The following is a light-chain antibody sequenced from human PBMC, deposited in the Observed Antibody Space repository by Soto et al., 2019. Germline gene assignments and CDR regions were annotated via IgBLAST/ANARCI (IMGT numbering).Light chain of an antibody. CDR3: QSYDSSLSGPYG. CDR2: GNS. CDR1: SSNIGAGYD. Sequence: QSVLTQPPSVSGAPGQRVTISCTGSSSNIGAGYDVHWYQQLPGTAPKLLSYGNSNRPSGVPDRFSGSKSGTSASLAITGLQAEDEADYCCQSYDSSLSGPYGFGTGTQLTVL. V-gene: IGLV1-40*01. J-gene: IGLJ1*01.